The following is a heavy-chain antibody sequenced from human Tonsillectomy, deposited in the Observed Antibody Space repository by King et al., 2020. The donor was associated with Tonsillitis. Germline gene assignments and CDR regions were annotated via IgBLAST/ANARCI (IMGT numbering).Heavy chain of an antibody. V-gene: IGHV3-7*03. Sequence: VQLVESGGGLVQPGGSLRLSCVSSGFPFSTYWMSWVRQAPGKGLEWLANIKQDGGEKYYVDSVKGRFTISRDNAKNSLYLQMNSLRAEDTAVYYCASGGGYGSADWGQGTLVTVSS. J-gene: IGHJ4*02. CDR1: GFPFSTYW. CDR3: ASGGGYGSAD. D-gene: IGHD3-10*01. CDR2: IKQDGGEK.